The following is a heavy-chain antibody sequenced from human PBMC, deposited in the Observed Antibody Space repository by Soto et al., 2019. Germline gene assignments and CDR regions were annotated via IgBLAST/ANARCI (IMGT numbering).Heavy chain of an antibody. D-gene: IGHD1-1*01. Sequence: QVHLVQSGAEVKKPGASVKVSCKGSGYAFTTYGVTWVRQAPGQGLEWMGWISAHNGNTNYAQKLQGRVTVTRDTSTSTAYMELRSLRSDHTALYYCARVRYGDYWGQGALVTVSS. V-gene: IGHV1-18*01. CDR3: ARVRYGDY. CDR2: ISAHNGNT. CDR1: GYAFTTYG. J-gene: IGHJ4*02.